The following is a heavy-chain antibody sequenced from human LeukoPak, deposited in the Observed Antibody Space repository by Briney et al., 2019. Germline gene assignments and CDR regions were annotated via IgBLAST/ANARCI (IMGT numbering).Heavy chain of an antibody. Sequence: PSETLSLTCTVSGGSISSYYWSRIRQPPGKGLEWIGYIYYSGSTNHNPSLKSRVTISVDTSKNQFSLKLSSVTAADTAVYYCARGDDYDILTGIGVGWFDPWGQGTLVTVSS. J-gene: IGHJ5*02. V-gene: IGHV4-59*01. CDR1: GGSISSYY. CDR3: ARGDDYDILTGIGVGWFDP. D-gene: IGHD3-9*01. CDR2: IYYSGST.